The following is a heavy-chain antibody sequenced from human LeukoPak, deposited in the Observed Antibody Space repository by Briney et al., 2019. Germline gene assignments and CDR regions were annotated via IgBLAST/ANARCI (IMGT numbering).Heavy chain of an antibody. D-gene: IGHD3-16*01. J-gene: IGHJ6*02. CDR3: AKDQLWAGYFFYGMSV. CDR2: ISGSGGST. V-gene: IGHV3-23*01. Sequence: GGSLRLSCAASGFTFSSYAMSWVRQAPGKGLEWVSAISGSGGSTYYADSVKGRFTISRDNSDNTLYLQMNRLKAEDTGVYFCAKDQLWAGYFFYGMSVWGQGTTVIVSS. CDR1: GFTFSSYA.